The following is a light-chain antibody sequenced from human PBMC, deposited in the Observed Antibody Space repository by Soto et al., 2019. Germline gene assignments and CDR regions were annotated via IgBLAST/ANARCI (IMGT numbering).Light chain of an antibody. CDR2: AAS. J-gene: IGKJ2*01. CDR3: QQSYSAPYT. Sequence: TQSPSSLSASVGDRLTITCRASQSVSYFLNWYQQKPGKAPKLLIYAASNLQTGVPSRFSGSGSGTDFTVTISSLQPEDFATYYCQQSYSAPYTFGQGTKVDIK. CDR1: QSVSYF. V-gene: IGKV1-39*01.